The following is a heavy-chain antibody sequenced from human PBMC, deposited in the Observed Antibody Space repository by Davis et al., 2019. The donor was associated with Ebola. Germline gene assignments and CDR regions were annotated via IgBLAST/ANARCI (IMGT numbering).Heavy chain of an antibody. CDR2: TSADGSRE. Sequence: GESLKISCAASGFTFSRNAMHWVRQAPGKGLEWVAVTSADGSREFYADSVKGRFAISRDNSKNTVYLQMNTLRPEDTAVYYCAKDRVELWLPLDYYYYCLDDWGKGTTVTVSS. J-gene: IGHJ6*03. V-gene: IGHV3-30*18. D-gene: IGHD5-12*01. CDR3: AKDRVELWLPLDYYYYCLDD. CDR1: GFTFSRNA.